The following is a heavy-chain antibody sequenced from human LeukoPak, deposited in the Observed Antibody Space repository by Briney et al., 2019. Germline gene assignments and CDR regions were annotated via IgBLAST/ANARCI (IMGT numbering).Heavy chain of an antibody. D-gene: IGHD3-3*01. CDR2: INTGNGNT. CDR1: GYTFTSNA. J-gene: IGHJ4*02. Sequence: ASVKVSCKASGYTFTSNAMHWVRQAPGQRPEWMGWINTGNGNTKYSQKFQGRVTITRDTSANTAYMEVSSLRSEDTAVYYCARGIWSRTVSSYYFDCWGQGTLVTVSS. V-gene: IGHV1-3*04. CDR3: ARGIWSRTVSSYYFDC.